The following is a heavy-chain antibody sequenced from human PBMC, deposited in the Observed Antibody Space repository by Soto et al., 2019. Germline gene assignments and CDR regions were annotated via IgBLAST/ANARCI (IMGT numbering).Heavy chain of an antibody. D-gene: IGHD3-9*01. Sequence: ESGPTLVNRTQTLTLTCTFSGFSLSTSGMCVSWIRQPPGKALEWLARIDWDDDKYYSTSLKTRLTISKDTSKNQVVLTMTNMDPVDTATYYCARINYDILTGYYDLDYWGQGTLVTVSS. V-gene: IGHV2-70*11. CDR1: GFSLSTSGMC. J-gene: IGHJ4*02. CDR3: ARINYDILTGYYDLDY. CDR2: IDWDDDK.